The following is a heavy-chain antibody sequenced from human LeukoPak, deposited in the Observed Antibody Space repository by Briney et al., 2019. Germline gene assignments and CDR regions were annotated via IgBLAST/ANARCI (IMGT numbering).Heavy chain of an antibody. CDR3: AREATVTPFDAFGI. CDR2: INSDGSST. D-gene: IGHD4-17*01. CDR1: GFTFSSYW. Sequence: GGSLRLSCAASGFTFSSYWMHWVRQAPGKGLVWVSRINSDGSSTSYADSVKGRFTISRDNAKNSLYLQMNSLRAEDTAVYYCAREATVTPFDAFGIWGQGTMVTVSS. V-gene: IGHV3-74*01. J-gene: IGHJ3*02.